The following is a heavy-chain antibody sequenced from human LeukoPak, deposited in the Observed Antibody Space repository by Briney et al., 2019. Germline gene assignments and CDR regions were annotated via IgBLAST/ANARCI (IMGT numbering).Heavy chain of an antibody. J-gene: IGHJ6*03. CDR3: ARSGSGYDFYYYYYYMDV. D-gene: IGHD5-12*01. Sequence: GGSLRLSCAASGFTLSSSWMSWVRQAPGKGLQWVANIKEDESEKDYVDSVKGRFTISRDNAKNSLYLQMNSLRAEDTAVYYCARSGSGYDFYYYYYYMDVWGKGTTVTVSS. CDR1: GFTLSSSW. CDR2: IKEDESEK. V-gene: IGHV3-7*01.